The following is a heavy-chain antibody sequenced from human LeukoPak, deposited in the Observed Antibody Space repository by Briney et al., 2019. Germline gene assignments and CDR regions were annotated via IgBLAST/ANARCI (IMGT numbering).Heavy chain of an antibody. CDR2: INRDGGEK. CDR3: TRNEI. J-gene: IGHJ4*02. V-gene: IGHV3-7*01. Sequence: GWSLRLSCPASGFTLSNYWMGWLRQVPRKGLEWVASINRDGGEKHYVDSLEGRFTISRDNAKNSLYLQMNSLKADDTAVYFCTRNEIWGQGTLVTVSS. CDR1: GFTLSNYW.